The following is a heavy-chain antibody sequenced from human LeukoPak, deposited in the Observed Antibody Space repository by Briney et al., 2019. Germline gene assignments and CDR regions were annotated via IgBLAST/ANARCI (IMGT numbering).Heavy chain of an antibody. CDR3: ARVRAGTDY. J-gene: IGHJ4*02. CDR1: GFTVSSFE. D-gene: IGHD6-19*01. Sequence: GGSLRLSCAASGFTVSSFEMNWVRQAPGKGLEWVSYISSSGSTIYYADSVKGRSTISRDNAKNSLYLQMNSLRAEDTAVYYCARVRAGTDYWGQGTLVTVSS. CDR2: ISSSGSTI. V-gene: IGHV3-48*03.